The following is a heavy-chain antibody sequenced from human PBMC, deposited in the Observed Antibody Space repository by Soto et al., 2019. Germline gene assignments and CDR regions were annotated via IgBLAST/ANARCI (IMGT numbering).Heavy chain of an antibody. CDR3: ARGGPAAGYDL. Sequence: QVQLVQSGAEVKKPGASVKVSCKASGYTFTSNDINWVRQASGQGLEWMGWMNPNTGGSGYAQDFQGRITMTRDTATSTAYMDLTSLRSDDTAVYYCARGGPAAGYDLWGQGTLVTVSS. V-gene: IGHV1-8*01. CDR2: MNPNTGGS. CDR1: GYTFTSND. J-gene: IGHJ4*02. D-gene: IGHD6-13*01.